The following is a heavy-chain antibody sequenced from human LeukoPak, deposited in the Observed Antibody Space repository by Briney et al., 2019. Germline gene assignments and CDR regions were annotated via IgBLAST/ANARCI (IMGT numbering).Heavy chain of an antibody. J-gene: IGHJ3*02. CDR3: ARGPKGYYDILTGYYTAAFDI. V-gene: IGHV3-7*05. CDR1: GFTFSSYW. D-gene: IGHD3-9*01. Sequence: GGSLRLSCAASGFTFSSYWMSWVRQAPGKGLEWVANIKQDGSEKCYVDSVKGRFTISRDNAKNSLYLQMNSLRAEDTAVYYCARGPKGYYDILTGYYTAAFDIWGQGTMVTVSS. CDR2: IKQDGSEK.